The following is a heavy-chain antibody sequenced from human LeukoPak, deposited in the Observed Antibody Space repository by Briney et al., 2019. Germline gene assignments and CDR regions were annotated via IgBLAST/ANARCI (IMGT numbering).Heavy chain of an antibody. CDR1: GGSISSYY. V-gene: IGHV4-59*01. D-gene: IGHD3-22*01. CDR2: IYYSGST. CDR3: ARGYSGYSAFDY. Sequence: SETLSLTCTVSGGSISSYYWSWIRQPPGKGLEWIGYIYYSGSTNYNPSLKSRVTISVDTSKNQLSLKLSSVTAADTAVYYCARGYSGYSAFDYWGQGTLVTVSS. J-gene: IGHJ4*02.